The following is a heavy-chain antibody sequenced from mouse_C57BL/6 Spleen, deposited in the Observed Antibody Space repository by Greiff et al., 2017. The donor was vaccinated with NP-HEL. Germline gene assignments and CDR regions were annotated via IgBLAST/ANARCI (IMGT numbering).Heavy chain of an antibody. D-gene: IGHD2-3*01. CDR1: GYTFTSYW. V-gene: IGHV1-69*01. J-gene: IGHJ2*01. CDR2: IDPSDSYT. Sequence: QVQLQQPGAELVMPGASVKLSCKASGYTFTSYWMHWVKQRPGQGLEWIGEIDPSDSYTNYNQKFKGKSTLTVDKSSSTAYMQLSSLTSEDSAVYYCARRGGDGYYWDYWGQGTTLTVSS. CDR3: ARRGGDGYYWDY.